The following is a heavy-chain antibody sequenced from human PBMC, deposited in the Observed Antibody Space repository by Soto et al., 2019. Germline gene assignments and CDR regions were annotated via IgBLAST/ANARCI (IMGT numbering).Heavy chain of an antibody. V-gene: IGHV3-23*01. CDR1: GFTFSSYA. D-gene: IGHD3-10*01. J-gene: IGHJ4*02. CDR3: AKDRGRYYYGSGSDY. Sequence: GESLKISCAASGFTFSSYAMSWVRQAPGKGLEWVSAISGSGGSTYYADSVKGRFTISRDNSKNTLYLQMNSLRAEDTAVYYCAKDRGRYYYGSGSDYWGQGTLVTVSS. CDR2: ISGSGGST.